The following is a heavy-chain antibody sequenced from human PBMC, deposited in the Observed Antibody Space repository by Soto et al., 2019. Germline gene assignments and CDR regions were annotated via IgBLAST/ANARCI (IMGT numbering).Heavy chain of an antibody. CDR3: ARDLGYSSSWTNTLYYYYYMDV. D-gene: IGHD6-13*01. J-gene: IGHJ6*03. Sequence: ASVKVSCKASGGTFSSYAISWVRQAPGQGLEWMGGIIPIFGTANYAQKFQGRVTITADESTSTAYMELSSLRSDDTAVYYCARDLGYSSSWTNTLYYYYYMDVWGKGTTVTVSS. V-gene: IGHV1-69*13. CDR2: IIPIFGTA. CDR1: GGTFSSYA.